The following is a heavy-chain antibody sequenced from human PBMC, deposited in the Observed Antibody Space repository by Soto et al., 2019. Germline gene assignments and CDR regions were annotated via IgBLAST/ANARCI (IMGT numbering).Heavy chain of an antibody. V-gene: IGHV3-9*01. CDR3: VKDESINWYSGHFRH. D-gene: IGHD6-13*01. Sequence: EVQLVESGGGLVQPGRSLRLSCAASGFTFDDYAMHWVRQVPGKGLEWVSGINCNSGRIGYADSVKGRVAISRDNAKNTLNLQMNSLRAEDTAFYYCVKDESINWYSGHFRHWGQGTLVTVSS. J-gene: IGHJ1*01. CDR1: GFTFDDYA. CDR2: INCNSGRI.